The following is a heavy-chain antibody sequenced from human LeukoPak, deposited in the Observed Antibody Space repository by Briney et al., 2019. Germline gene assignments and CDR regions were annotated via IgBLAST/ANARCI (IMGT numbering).Heavy chain of an antibody. CDR1: GGSISSGDYY. CDR2: IYYSGST. V-gene: IGHV4-30-4*01. Sequence: PSETLSLTCTVSGGSISSGDYYWGWIRQPPGKGLEWIGYIYYSGSTYYNPSLKSRVTISVDTSKNQFSLKLSSVTAADTAVYYCARDARQSPPFSFDYWGQGTLVTVSS. CDR3: ARDARQSPPFSFDY. J-gene: IGHJ4*02.